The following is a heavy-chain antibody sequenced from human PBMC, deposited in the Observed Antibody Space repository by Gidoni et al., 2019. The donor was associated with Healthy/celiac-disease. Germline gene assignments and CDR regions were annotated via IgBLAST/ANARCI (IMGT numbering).Heavy chain of an antibody. D-gene: IGHD3-3*01. V-gene: IGHV4-39*01. Sequence: QLQLQESGPGLVKPSETLSLTCTVPGGSISSSSYYWGWIRQPPGKGLEWIGSIYYSGSTYYNPSLKSRVTISVDTSKNQFSLKLSSVTAADTAVYYCASTEGPGFVDVLRFLGPHSYYYYGMDVWGQGTTVTVSS. CDR3: ASTEGPGFVDVLRFLGPHSYYYYGMDV. J-gene: IGHJ6*02. CDR2: IYYSGST. CDR1: GGSISSSSYY.